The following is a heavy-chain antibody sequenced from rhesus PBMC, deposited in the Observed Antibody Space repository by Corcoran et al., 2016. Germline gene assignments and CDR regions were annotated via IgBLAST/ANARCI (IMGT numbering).Heavy chain of an antibody. J-gene: IGHJ4*01. CDR2: IYGGCSKT. CDR1: GGALSRTY. V-gene: IGHV4S11*01. CDR3: ARHVGGGIAGTGNFDY. D-gene: IGHD1-20*01. Sequence: QVQLQESGPGLVPPLEPLSSTCAVLGGALSRTYWTWPRQAPGKGRGWMGYIYGGCSKTNYNPSLKGPVTLAVDKSKNQLSLKLSSVTAADTAVYYCARHVGGGIAGTGNFDYWGQGVLVTVSS.